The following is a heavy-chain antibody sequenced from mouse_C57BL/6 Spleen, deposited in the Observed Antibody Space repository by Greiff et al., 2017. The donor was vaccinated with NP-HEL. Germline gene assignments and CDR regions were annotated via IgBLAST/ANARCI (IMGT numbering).Heavy chain of an antibody. CDR1: GFTFSSYA. CDR3: ARDGNYDYDGGFAY. CDR2: ISDGGSYT. J-gene: IGHJ3*01. D-gene: IGHD2-4*01. Sequence: EVKLVESGGGLVKPGGSLKLSCAASGFTFSSYAMSWVRQTPEKRLEWVATISDGGSYTYYPDNVKGRFTISRDNAKNNLYLQMSHLKSDDTAMYYCARDGNYDYDGGFAYWGQGTLVTVSA. V-gene: IGHV5-4*01.